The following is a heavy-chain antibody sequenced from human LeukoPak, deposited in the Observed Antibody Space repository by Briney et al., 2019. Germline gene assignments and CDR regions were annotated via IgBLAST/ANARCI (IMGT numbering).Heavy chain of an antibody. CDR1: GFTFSSYA. CDR2: ISYSGDNT. V-gene: IGHV3-23*01. CDR3: AKGRFTPDY. J-gene: IGHJ4*02. Sequence: GGSPRLSCAASGFTFSSYAMTWVRQAPGKGLEWVSTISYSGDNTFYADSVKGRFTISRDNSKNTLYLQMNSLGAEDTAVYYCAKGRFTPDYWGQGTLVTVSS. D-gene: IGHD3-16*01.